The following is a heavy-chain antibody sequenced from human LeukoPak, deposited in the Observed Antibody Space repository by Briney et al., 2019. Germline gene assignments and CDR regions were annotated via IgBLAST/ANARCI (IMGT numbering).Heavy chain of an antibody. Sequence: SETLSLTCTVSGSSISSYYWSWIRQPPGKGLEWIGEINHSGSTNYNPSLKSRVTISVDTSKNQFSLKLSSVTAADTAVYYCARLYSGSYIYWGQGTLVTVSS. D-gene: IGHD1-26*01. V-gene: IGHV4-34*01. CDR3: ARLYSGSYIY. CDR1: GSSISSYY. CDR2: INHSGST. J-gene: IGHJ4*02.